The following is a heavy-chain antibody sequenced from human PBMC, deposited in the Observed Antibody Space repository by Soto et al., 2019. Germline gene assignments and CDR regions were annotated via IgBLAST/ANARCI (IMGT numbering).Heavy chain of an antibody. V-gene: IGHV1-69*06. J-gene: IGHJ5*02. CDR3: ARGSYYYDSSGYTAWFDP. Sequence: QVQLVQSGAEVKKPGSSVKVSCKASGGTFSSYAISWVRQAPGQGLEWMGGIIPIFGTANYAQKFRGRVTITADKSTSTAYMELSSLRSEDTAVYYCARGSYYYDSSGYTAWFDPWGQGTLVTVSS. CDR2: IIPIFGTA. CDR1: GGTFSSYA. D-gene: IGHD3-22*01.